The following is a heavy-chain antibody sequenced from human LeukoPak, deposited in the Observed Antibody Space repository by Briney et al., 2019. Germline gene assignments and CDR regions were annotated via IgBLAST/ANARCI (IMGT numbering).Heavy chain of an antibody. J-gene: IGHJ3*02. CDR2: ISSSSSYI. V-gene: IGHV3-21*01. CDR1: EFTFSSYS. D-gene: IGHD4-23*01. CDR3: ARDQPQLLNAFDI. Sequence: GGSLRLSCAASEFTFSSYSMNWVRQAPGKGLEWVSSISSSSSYIYYADSVKGRFTISRDNAKNSLYLQMNSLRAEDTAVYYCARDQPQLLNAFDIWGQGTMVTVSS.